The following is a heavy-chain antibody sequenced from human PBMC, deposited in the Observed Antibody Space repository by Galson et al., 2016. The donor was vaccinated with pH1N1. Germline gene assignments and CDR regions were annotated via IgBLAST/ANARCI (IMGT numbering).Heavy chain of an antibody. D-gene: IGHD3-16*02. Sequence: SLRLSCAASGFTFSNYWMHWVRQAPGKGLEWVANMKEDGSDTYYVDSVRGRFTISRDNAKNSLYLQMNSLRDEDTALYYCARAIGSRSAYWGQGTLVTVSS. CDR3: ARAIGSRSAY. CDR1: GFTFSNYW. CDR2: MKEDGSDT. J-gene: IGHJ4*02. V-gene: IGHV3-7*01.